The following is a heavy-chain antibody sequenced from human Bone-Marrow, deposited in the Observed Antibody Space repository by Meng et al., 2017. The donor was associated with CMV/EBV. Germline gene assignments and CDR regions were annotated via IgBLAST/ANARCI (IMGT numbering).Heavy chain of an antibody. CDR2: ISPNSGGT. V-gene: IGHV1-2*02. CDR3: ARVRPLRGRSDYDETYYYYYSGMDV. CDR1: GYTFTGYY. D-gene: IGHD5-12*01. J-gene: IGHJ6*02. Sequence: ASVKVSCKASGYTFTGYYLHWVRQAPGQGLEWMGWISPNSGGTNYAQKFQGRVIMTSDTSINTAYMDLSRLTSDDAAVYYCARVRPLRGRSDYDETYYYYYSGMDVWGQGTTVTVSS.